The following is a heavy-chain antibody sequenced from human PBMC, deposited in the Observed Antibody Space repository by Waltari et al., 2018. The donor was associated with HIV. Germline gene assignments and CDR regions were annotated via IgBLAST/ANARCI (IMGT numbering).Heavy chain of an antibody. J-gene: IGHJ6*02. CDR1: GFTSSSYS. CDR2: ISSSSSTI. D-gene: IGHD3-3*01. CDR3: ARGPRVAPFVMDV. V-gene: IGHV3-48*04. Sequence: EVQLVESGGGLVQPGGSLRLSCAASGFTSSSYSMNWVGQAPGKGLEWVSYISSSSSTIYYADSVKGRFTISRDNAKNSLYLQMNSLRAEDTAVYYCARGPRVAPFVMDVWGQGTTVTVSS.